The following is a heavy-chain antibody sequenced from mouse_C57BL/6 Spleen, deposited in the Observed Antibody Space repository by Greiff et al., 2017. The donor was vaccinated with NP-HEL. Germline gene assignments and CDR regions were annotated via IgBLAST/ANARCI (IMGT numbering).Heavy chain of an antibody. J-gene: IGHJ3*01. D-gene: IGHD1-1*01. CDR3: TTRITTVAY. Sequence: EVKLVESGAELVRPGASVKLSCTASGFNIKDDYMHWVKQRPEQGLEWIGWIDPENGDTEYASKFQGKATITADTSSNTAYLQLSSLTSEDTAVYYCTTRITTVAYWGQGTLVTVSA. V-gene: IGHV14-4*01. CDR1: GFNIKDDY. CDR2: IDPENGDT.